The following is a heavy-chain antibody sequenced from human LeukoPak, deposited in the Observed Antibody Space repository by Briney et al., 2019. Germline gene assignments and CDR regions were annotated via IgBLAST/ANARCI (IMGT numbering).Heavy chain of an antibody. CDR3: ARAMGGGSDNWNYVLTRVYYYYYGMDV. D-gene: IGHD1-7*01. J-gene: IGHJ6*02. Sequence: GASVKVSCKASGYTFTSYDIHWVRQATGQGLEWMGWMNPNSGNTGYAQKFQGRVTMTRNTSISTAYMELSSLRSEDTAVYYCARAMGGGSDNWNYVLTRVYYYYYGMDVWGQGTTVTVSS. CDR2: MNPNSGNT. V-gene: IGHV1-8*01. CDR1: GYTFTSYD.